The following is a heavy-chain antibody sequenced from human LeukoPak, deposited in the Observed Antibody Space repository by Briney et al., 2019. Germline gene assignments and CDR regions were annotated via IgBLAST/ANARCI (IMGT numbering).Heavy chain of an antibody. Sequence: GGSLRLSCAVSGLTFNDFWMSWVRQAPGKGLEWVANIKEDGSEKNYVDSVRGRFTISRDNAKNSLYLQMNSLRVEDTAVYYCARDYRSLFDYWVQGTLVTVS. CDR3: ARDYRSLFDY. V-gene: IGHV3-7*01. D-gene: IGHD1-26*01. CDR2: IKEDGSEK. CDR1: GLTFNDFW. J-gene: IGHJ4*02.